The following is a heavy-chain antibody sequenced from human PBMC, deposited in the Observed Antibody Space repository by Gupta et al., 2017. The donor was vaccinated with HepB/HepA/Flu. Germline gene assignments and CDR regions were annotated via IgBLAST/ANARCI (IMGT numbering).Heavy chain of an antibody. V-gene: IGHV3-66*01. J-gene: IGHJ6*02. CDR3: ARVRYYYGMDV. CDR1: GFTVSSNY. Sequence: EVQLVDPGRGLVQSGGSLRLSCAASGFTVSSNYMSWVRQAPGKGMEWVSVIYSGSSTYYADSVKGRFTIPRDNSENTLYVQMDRLRAEDTAVYYGARVRYYYGMDVWGRGTTVTVSS. CDR2: IYSGSST.